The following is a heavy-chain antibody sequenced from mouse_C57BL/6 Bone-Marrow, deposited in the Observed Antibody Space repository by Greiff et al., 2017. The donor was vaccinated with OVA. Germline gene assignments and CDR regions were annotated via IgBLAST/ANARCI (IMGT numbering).Heavy chain of an antibody. D-gene: IGHD2-3*01. CDR2: IDPSDSYT. CDR3: ARSGGYYVYYWYFDG. Sequence: QVQLQQPGAELVMPGASVKLSCKASGYTFTSYWMHWVKQRPGQGLEWIGEIDPSDSYTNYNQKFKGKSTLTVDKSSSTAYMQLSSLTSEDSAVYYCARSGGYYVYYWYFDGWGTGTTVTVSS. CDR1: GYTFTSYW. J-gene: IGHJ1*03. V-gene: IGHV1-69*01.